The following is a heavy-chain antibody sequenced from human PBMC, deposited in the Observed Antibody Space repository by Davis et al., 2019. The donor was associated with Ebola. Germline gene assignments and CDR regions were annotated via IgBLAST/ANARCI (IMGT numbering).Heavy chain of an antibody. CDR1: GYTFTSYY. D-gene: IGHD3-10*01. CDR2: MNPNSGNT. CDR3: ARDGLLWFGELLHYYYGMDV. V-gene: IGHV1-8*01. J-gene: IGHJ6*04. Sequence: ASVKVSCKASGYTFTSYYINWVRQATGQGLEWMGWMNPNSGNTGYAPKCQGRVTMTRNTSISTAYMELSSLKSEDPAVYYWARDGLLWFGELLHYYYGMDVWGKGTTVTVSS.